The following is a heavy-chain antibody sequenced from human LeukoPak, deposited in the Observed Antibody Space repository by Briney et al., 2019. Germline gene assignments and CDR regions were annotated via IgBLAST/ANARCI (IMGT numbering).Heavy chain of an antibody. CDR2: INAGNGNT. Sequence: GASVKVSCKASGYTFTSYAMHWVRQAPGQRLEWMGWINAGNGNTKYSQEFQGRVTITRDTSASTAYMELSSLRSEDTAVYYCARAYIPNPYAYYYYMDVWGKGTTVTVSS. CDR1: GYTFTSYA. CDR3: ARAYIPNPYAYYYYMDV. D-gene: IGHD2-8*01. J-gene: IGHJ6*03. V-gene: IGHV1-3*03.